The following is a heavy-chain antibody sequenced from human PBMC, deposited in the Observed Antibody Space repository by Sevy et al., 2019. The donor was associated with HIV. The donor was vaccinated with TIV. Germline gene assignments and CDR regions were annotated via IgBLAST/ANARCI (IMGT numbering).Heavy chain of an antibody. CDR3: ASQLGIGAFDI. D-gene: IGHD1-1*01. Sequence: GGSLRLSCAASGFAVSRNYISWVHQAPGKGLEWVSVIYAGGSTYYADSVKGRFTVSRDNVKNTLYYQMNSLRVEDTAVYYCASQLGIGAFDIWGQGTTVTVSS. CDR1: GFAVSRNY. CDR2: IYAGGST. V-gene: IGHV3-53*01. J-gene: IGHJ3*02.